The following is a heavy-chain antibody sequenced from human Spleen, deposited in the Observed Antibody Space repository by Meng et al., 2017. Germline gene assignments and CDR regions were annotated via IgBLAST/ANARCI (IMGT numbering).Heavy chain of an antibody. CDR2: INHSGST. J-gene: IGHJ4*02. V-gene: IGHV4-34*02. D-gene: IGHD4-11*01. Sequence: QVHLEQWGAGLLKPSETLSLPCVVSGGSFSDYYWSWIRQPPGKGLEWIGEINHSGSTNYNPSLESRATISVDTSQNNLSLKLSSVTAADSAVYYCARGPTTMAHDFDYWGQGTLVTVSS. CDR1: GGSFSDYY. CDR3: ARGPTTMAHDFDY.